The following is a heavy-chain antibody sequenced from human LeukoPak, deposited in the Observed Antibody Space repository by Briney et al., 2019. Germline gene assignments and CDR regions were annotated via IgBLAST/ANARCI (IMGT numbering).Heavy chain of an antibody. Sequence: SQTLSLTCAISGDSVSSNSAAWNWIRQSPSRGLEWLERTYYRSKWYNDYAVSVKSRITINPDTSKNQFSLQLNSVTPEDTAVYYCARELNHAHILWFGEKIDYWGQGTLVTVSS. CDR1: GDSVSSNSAA. J-gene: IGHJ4*02. CDR2: TYYRSKWYN. V-gene: IGHV6-1*01. CDR3: ARELNHAHILWFGEKIDY. D-gene: IGHD3-10*01.